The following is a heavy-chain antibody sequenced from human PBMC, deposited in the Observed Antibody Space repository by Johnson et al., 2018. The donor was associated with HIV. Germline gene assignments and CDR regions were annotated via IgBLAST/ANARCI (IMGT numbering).Heavy chain of an antibody. J-gene: IGHJ3*02. Sequence: QVQLVESGGGVVQPGRSVRLSCAASGLSFSSYGMEWVRQAPGKGLEWVAVIWSDGSNKHYADSVKGRFTISRDNAKNSLYLQMNSLRAEDTAVYYCAREPRGPSSGSRIPDAFDIWGQGTMVTVST. D-gene: IGHD3-10*01. CDR1: GLSFSSYG. CDR2: IWSDGSNK. V-gene: IGHV3-33*01. CDR3: AREPRGPSSGSRIPDAFDI.